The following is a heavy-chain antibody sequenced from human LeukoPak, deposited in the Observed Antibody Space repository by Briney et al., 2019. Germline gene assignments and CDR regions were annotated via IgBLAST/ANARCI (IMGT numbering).Heavy chain of an antibody. D-gene: IGHD3-10*01. J-gene: IGHJ3*02. CDR2: ISSSGSAI. CDR3: ASEGNGALIHAFDI. Sequence: NPGGSLRLSCAASGFIFSDYYMSWIRQAPGKGLEWVSYISSSGSAIYYADSVKGRFTISRDNAKNSLYLQMNSLRVEDTAVYYCASEGNGALIHAFDIWGQGTMVTVSS. CDR1: GFIFSDYY. V-gene: IGHV3-11*01.